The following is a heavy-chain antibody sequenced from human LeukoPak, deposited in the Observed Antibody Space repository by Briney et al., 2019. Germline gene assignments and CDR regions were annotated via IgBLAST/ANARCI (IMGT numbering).Heavy chain of an antibody. CDR2: IYYSGST. V-gene: IGHV4-39*01. J-gene: IGHJ2*01. Sequence: SETLSLTCTVSGGSVSSSGYYWGWIRQPPGKGLEWNGNIYYSGSTSYNPSLKSRVTVSVDTSKNQFSLKVSSVTAADTAVYYCARLIAVAGADWYFDLWGRGTLVTVSS. CDR1: GGSVSSSGYY. D-gene: IGHD6-19*01. CDR3: ARLIAVAGADWYFDL.